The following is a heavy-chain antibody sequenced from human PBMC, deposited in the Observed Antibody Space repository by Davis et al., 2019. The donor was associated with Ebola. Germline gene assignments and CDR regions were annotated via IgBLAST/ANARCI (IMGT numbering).Heavy chain of an antibody. CDR1: GYDFTSYW. CDR2: IYPGDADT. D-gene: IGHD3-16*01. J-gene: IGHJ6*02. CDR3: ARTIMIRGWGYYYGMDV. V-gene: IGHV5-51*01. Sequence: PGGSLRLSCKGSGYDFTSYWIGWVRQMPGKGLEWMGIIYPGDADTRYSPSFQGQVTISADKSISTAYLQWSSLKASDTAMYYCARTIMIRGWGYYYGMDVWGQGTTVTVSS.